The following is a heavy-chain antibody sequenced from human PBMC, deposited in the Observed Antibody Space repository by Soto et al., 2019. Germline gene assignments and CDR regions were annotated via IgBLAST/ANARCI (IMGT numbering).Heavy chain of an antibody. Sequence: GGSLRLSCAASGFTFSLYAMHWVRQAPGEGLEWVAVISRDGSSKYYGDSVKGRFTVSRDNSNNTLYLSMTSLRPDDTAVFYCARSRNGAVPDSINFWGQGTLVTVSS. CDR1: GFTFSLYA. CDR3: ARSRNGAVPDSINF. V-gene: IGHV3-30-3*01. J-gene: IGHJ4*02. D-gene: IGHD2-8*01. CDR2: ISRDGSSK.